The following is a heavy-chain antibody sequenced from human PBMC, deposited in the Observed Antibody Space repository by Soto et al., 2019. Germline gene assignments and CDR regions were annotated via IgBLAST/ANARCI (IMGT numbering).Heavy chain of an antibody. D-gene: IGHD4-17*01. J-gene: IGHJ4*02. V-gene: IGHV4-4*07. CDR1: GDSISRNY. CDR2: IYTTGAT. Sequence: QVQLQESGPGLVKPSETLSLTCSVSGDSISRNYWSWLRQPAGGGLEWIGRIYTTGATNYNSPLKSRVSMSVHTSQNQFSLRLTSVTAADTAVYFCAMTVIAPSPYLDHWGQGLLVTVSS. CDR3: AMTVIAPSPYLDH.